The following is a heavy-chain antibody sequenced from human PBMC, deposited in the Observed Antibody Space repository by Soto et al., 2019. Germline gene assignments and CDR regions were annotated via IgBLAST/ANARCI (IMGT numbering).Heavy chain of an antibody. J-gene: IGHJ4*02. V-gene: IGHV3-30-3*01. CDR2: ISYDGGNK. CDR1: GFTFSSYA. D-gene: IGHD3-3*01. Sequence: PGGSLRLSCAASGFTFSSYAMHWVRQAPGKGLEWVAVISYDGGNKYYADSVKGRFTISRDNSKNTLYLQMNSLRAEDTAVYYCARSDFWSSPPRDYWGQGTLVTVSS. CDR3: ARSDFWSSPPRDY.